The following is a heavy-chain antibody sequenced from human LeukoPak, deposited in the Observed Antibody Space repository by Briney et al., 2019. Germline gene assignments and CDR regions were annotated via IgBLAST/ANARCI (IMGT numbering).Heavy chain of an antibody. D-gene: IGHD2-21*01. CDR1: GGSISSYY. Sequence: SETLSLTCTVSGGSISSYYWSWIRQPPGKGLEWIGYIYYSGSTNYNPSLKSRVTISVDTSKNQFSLKLSSVTAADTAVYYCARDRVLRLNYYYYYYMDVWGKGTTVTVSS. CDR2: IYYSGST. J-gene: IGHJ6*03. CDR3: ARDRVLRLNYYYYYYMDV. V-gene: IGHV4-59*01.